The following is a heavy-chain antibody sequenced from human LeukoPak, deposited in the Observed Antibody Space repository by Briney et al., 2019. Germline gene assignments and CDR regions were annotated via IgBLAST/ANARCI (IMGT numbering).Heavy chain of an antibody. D-gene: IGHD5-18*01. Sequence: PSETLSLTCAVYGGSFSGYYWSWIRQPPGKGLEWIGEINHSGSTNYNPSLKSRVTISVDTSKNQFSLKLSSVTAADTAVYYCAGGLNFQLWLHFAFDIWGQGTMVTVSS. CDR2: INHSGST. CDR3: AGGLNFQLWLHFAFDI. CDR1: GGSFSGYY. J-gene: IGHJ3*02. V-gene: IGHV4-34*01.